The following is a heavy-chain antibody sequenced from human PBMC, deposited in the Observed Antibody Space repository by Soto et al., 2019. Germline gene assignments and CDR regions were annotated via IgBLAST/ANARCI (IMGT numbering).Heavy chain of an antibody. CDR3: VRRTGYSSSWPRFDP. J-gene: IGHJ5*02. CDR1: GGSFSGYY. V-gene: IGHV4-34*01. D-gene: IGHD6-13*01. Sequence: QVQLQQWGAGLLKPSETLSLTCAVYGGSFSGYYWSWIRQPPGKGLEWIGEINHSGSTNYNPSLKSRVTISVDTSKNQFSLKLSSVTAADTAVYYCVRRTGYSSSWPRFDPWGQGTLVTVSS. CDR2: INHSGST.